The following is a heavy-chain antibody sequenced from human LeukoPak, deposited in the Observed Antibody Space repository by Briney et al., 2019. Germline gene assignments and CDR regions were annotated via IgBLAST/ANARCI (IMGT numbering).Heavy chain of an antibody. CDR2: MNPNSGNT. CDR3: ARTHYDILTGYPQSRYCYYYIDF. J-gene: IGHJ6*03. D-gene: IGHD3-9*01. V-gene: IGHV1-8*01. CDR1: GYTFTSYD. Sequence: PVASVIDSSKASGYTFTSYDINWVRQATGQGLEWMGWMNPNSGNTGYAQKFQGRVTMTRNTSISTAYMELSSLRSEDTAVYYCARTHYDILTGYPQSRYCYYYIDFGHKAPTVTVSS.